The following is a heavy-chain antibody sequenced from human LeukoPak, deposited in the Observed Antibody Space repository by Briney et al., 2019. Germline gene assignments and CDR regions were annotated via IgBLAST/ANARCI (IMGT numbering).Heavy chain of an antibody. CDR2: IYYSGST. CDR3: ARGTNYYDSSGYH. J-gene: IGHJ4*02. CDR1: GGSFSGYY. V-gene: IGHV4-31*11. D-gene: IGHD3-22*01. Sequence: SETLSLTCAVYGGSFSGYYWSWIRQHPGKGLEWIGYIYYSGSTYYNPSLKSRVTISVDTSKNQFSLKLSSVTAADTAVYYCARGTNYYDSSGYHWGQGTLVTVSS.